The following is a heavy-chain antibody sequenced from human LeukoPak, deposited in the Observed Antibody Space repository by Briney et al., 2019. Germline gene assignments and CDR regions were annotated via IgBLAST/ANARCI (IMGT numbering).Heavy chain of an antibody. CDR2: ISAYNGNT. J-gene: IGHJ6*03. V-gene: IGHV1-18*01. CDR3: ARDYPLWSWGGGYYMDV. CDR1: GYTFTSYG. D-gene: IGHD2-21*01. Sequence: GASVKVSCKASGYTFTSYGISWVRQAPGQGLEWRGWISAYNGNTNYAQKLQGRVTMTTDTSTSTAYMELRSLRSDDTAVYYCARDYPLWSWGGGYYMDVWGKGTAVTISS.